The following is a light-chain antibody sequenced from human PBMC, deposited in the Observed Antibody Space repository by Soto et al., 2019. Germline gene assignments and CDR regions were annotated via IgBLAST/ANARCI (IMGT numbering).Light chain of an antibody. V-gene: IGLV1-40*01. CDR3: QSYDNSLSGPVV. CDR2: GNS. CDR1: SSNIGAGCD. J-gene: IGLJ2*01. Sequence: QSVLTQPPSVSGAPGQRVTISCTGSSSNIGAGCDVHWYQHLPGTAPKLLIYGNSNRPSGVPDRFSGSKSGTSASLAITGLQAEDEADYYCQSYDNSLSGPVVFGGGTKLTVL.